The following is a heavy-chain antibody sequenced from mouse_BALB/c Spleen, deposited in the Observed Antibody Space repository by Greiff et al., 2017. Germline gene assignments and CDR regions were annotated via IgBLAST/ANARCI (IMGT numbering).Heavy chain of an antibody. J-gene: IGHJ4*01. CDR3: VRGLRPPMDY. Sequence: EVQGVESGGGLVQPGGSRKLSCAASGFTFSSFGMHWVRQAPEKGLEWVAYISSGSSTIYYADTVKGRFTISRDNPKNTLFLQMPSLRSEDTAMYYSVRGLRPPMDYWGKGTSVTVSS. CDR1: GFTFSSFG. CDR2: ISSGSSTI. D-gene: IGHD2-4*01. V-gene: IGHV5-17*02.